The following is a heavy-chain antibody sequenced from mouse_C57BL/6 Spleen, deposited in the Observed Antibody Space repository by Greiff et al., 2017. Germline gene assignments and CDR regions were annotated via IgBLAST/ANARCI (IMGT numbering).Heavy chain of an antibody. CDR2: IDPEDGET. Sequence: EVQLKESGAELVKPGASVKLSCTASGFNIKDYYMHWVKQRTEQGLEWIGRIDPEDGETKYAPKFQGKATITADTSSNTAYLQLSSLTSEDTAVYYCATAPTVVPPYYAMDYWGQGTSVTVSS. CDR3: ATAPTVVPPYYAMDY. J-gene: IGHJ4*01. CDR1: GFNIKDYY. V-gene: IGHV14-2*01. D-gene: IGHD1-1*01.